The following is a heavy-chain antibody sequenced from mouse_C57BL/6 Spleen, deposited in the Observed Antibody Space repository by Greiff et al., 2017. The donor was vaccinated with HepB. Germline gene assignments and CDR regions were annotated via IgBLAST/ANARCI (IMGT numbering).Heavy chain of an antibody. J-gene: IGHJ3*01. CDR3: ARNYYDYDLGFAY. V-gene: IGHV1-66*01. CDR2: IYPGSGNT. Sequence: VQRVESGPELVKPGASVKISCKASGYSFTSYYIHWVKQRPGQGLEWIGWIYPGSGNTKYNEKFKGKATLTADTSSSTAYMQLSSLTSEDSAVYYCARNYYDYDLGFAYWGQGTLVTVSA. CDR1: GYSFTSYY. D-gene: IGHD2-4*01.